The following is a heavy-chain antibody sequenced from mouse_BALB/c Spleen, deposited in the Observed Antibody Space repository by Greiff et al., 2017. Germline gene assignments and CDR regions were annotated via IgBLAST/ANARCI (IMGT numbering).Heavy chain of an antibody. J-gene: IGHJ4*01. Sequence: EVHLVESGGGLVKPGGSLKLSCAASGFAFSSYDMSWVRQTPEKRLEWVAYISSGGGSTYYPDTVKGRFTISRDNAKNTLYLQMSSLRSEDTAMYYCARCYYGNHGELGDYWGQGTSVTVSS. V-gene: IGHV5-12-1*01. CDR1: GFAFSSYD. CDR3: ARCYYGNHGELGDY. D-gene: IGHD2-1*01. CDR2: ISSGGGST.